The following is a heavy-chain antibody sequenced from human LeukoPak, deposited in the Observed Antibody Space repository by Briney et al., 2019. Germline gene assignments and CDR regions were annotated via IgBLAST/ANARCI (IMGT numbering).Heavy chain of an antibody. CDR1: GGTFSSYA. CDR3: ARDNSVGDNAWWFDP. V-gene: IGHV1-69*01. J-gene: IGHJ5*02. Sequence: ASVKVSCKASGGTFSSYAISWVRQAPGQGLEWMGGIIPVFGTSNYAQKFQGRVTITADESTRTAYMELSSLRSEDTAVYYCARDNSVGDNAWWFDPWGQGTLVTVSS. D-gene: IGHD1-26*01. CDR2: IIPVFGTS.